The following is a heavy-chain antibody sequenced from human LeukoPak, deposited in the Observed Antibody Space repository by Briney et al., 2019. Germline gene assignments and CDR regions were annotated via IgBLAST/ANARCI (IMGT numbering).Heavy chain of an antibody. CDR1: GFTFGDYA. CDR2: IRSKAYGGTT. CDR3: TRESSSSGY. J-gene: IGHJ4*02. V-gene: IGHV3-49*04. D-gene: IGHD6-6*01. Sequence: GGSLRLSCTASGFTFGDYAMSWVRQAPGKGLEWVGFIRSKAYGGTTEYAASVKGRFTISRDDSKSIAYLQMNSLKTEDTAVYYCTRESSSSGYWDQGTLVTVSS.